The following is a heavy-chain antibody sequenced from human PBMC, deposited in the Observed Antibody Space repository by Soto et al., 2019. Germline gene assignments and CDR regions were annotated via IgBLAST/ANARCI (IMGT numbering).Heavy chain of an antibody. V-gene: IGHV3-64*01. CDR3: ARRGYGSRWPNVYMDV. J-gene: IGHJ6*03. CDR1: GFTFSTYE. D-gene: IGHD6-13*01. CDR2: ISNNGAHT. Sequence: GGSLRLPGAASGFTFSTYELHWVPRAPGKGLEYVSGISNNGAHTDYAKSVKGRLTISRDNSENTLYLQMGSLRAEDMALYYCARRGYGSRWPNVYMDVWGKGTTVTVSS.